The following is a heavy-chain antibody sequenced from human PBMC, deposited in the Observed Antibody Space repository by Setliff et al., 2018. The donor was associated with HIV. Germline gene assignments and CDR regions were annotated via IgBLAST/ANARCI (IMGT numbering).Heavy chain of an antibody. CDR2: IYHTGNT. D-gene: IGHD3-22*01. CDR1: GGSIRSNNW. V-gene: IGHV4-4*02. CDR3: ARRDFYEYGMDV. Sequence: SETLSLTCAVSGGSIRSNNWWSWVRQPPGKGLGWVGDIYHTGNTNYNPSLKSRLTISVDKSKNEFSMKLNSGTAADTAVYYCARRDFYEYGMDVWGQGTTVTVSS. J-gene: IGHJ6*02.